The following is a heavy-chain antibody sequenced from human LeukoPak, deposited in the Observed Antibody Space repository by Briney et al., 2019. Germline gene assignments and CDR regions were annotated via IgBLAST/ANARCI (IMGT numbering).Heavy chain of an antibody. D-gene: IGHD6-13*01. Sequence: GGSLRLSCAASGFTFSNYAMSWVRXAPGKGLEWVSSIGSSGTSTYYADSVKGRFAISRDNAKNTLYLQMNSLRAEDTAVYHCARIIVAAGTGYWGQGTLVTVSS. CDR1: GFTFSNYA. CDR3: ARIIVAAGTGY. J-gene: IGHJ4*02. V-gene: IGHV3-23*01. CDR2: IGSSGTST.